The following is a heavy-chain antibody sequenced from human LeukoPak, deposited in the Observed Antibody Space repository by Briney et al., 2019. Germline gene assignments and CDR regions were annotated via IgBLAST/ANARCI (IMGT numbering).Heavy chain of an antibody. V-gene: IGHV3-23*01. CDR1: GFTLSTYA. J-gene: IGHJ4*02. Sequence: GGSLRLSCAASGFTLSTYAMSWVRQTPGKGLDWVSAISGSGGSTDYADSVKGRFTISRDNSKNTLYLQMNSLRAEDTAVYYCAKDLRGSGWYQGDYWGQGTLVTVSS. CDR3: AKDLRGSGWYQGDY. D-gene: IGHD6-19*01. CDR2: ISGSGGST.